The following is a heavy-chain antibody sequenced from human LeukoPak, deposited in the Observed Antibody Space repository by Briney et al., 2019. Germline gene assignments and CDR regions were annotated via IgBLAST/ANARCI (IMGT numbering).Heavy chain of an antibody. J-gene: IGHJ4*02. V-gene: IGHV4-61*01. CDR3: ARGVVVAASPDYFDY. CDR1: GGSVSSGSYY. Sequence: SETLSLTCTVSGGSVSSGSYYWSWIRQPPGKGLEWIGYIYYSGSTNYNPSLKSRVTISVDTSKNQFSLKLSSVTAADTAVYYCARGVVVAASPDYFDYRGQGTLVTVSS. D-gene: IGHD2-15*01. CDR2: IYYSGST.